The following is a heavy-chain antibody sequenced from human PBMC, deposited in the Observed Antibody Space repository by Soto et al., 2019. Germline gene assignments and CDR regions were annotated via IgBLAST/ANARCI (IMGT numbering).Heavy chain of an antibody. CDR3: AKTDLGATADDY. V-gene: IGHV3-23*01. CDR1: GFTFRSYA. Sequence: GGSLRLSCAASGFTFRSYAMSWVRQAPGKGLEWVSFISGSGRTTYYADSVKGRFTISRDNSKNTLFLQMNSLRAEDTAVYYCAKTDLGATADDYWGQGTLVTVSS. CDR2: ISGSGRTT. D-gene: IGHD1-26*01. J-gene: IGHJ4*02.